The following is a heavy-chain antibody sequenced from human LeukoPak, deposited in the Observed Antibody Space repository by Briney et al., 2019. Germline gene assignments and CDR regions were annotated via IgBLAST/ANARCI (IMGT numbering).Heavy chain of an antibody. CDR2: VYYRGST. V-gene: IGHV4-61*03. D-gene: IGHD5-12*01. Sequence: SETLSLTCTVSGGSVNSGSYYWSWIRQPPGKGLEWIGYVYYRGSTDYNPSLKSRVTISVDTSKNHFSLKLNSVTAADTAVYYCARVKWLLGQGGWFDPWGQGTLVTVSS. J-gene: IGHJ5*02. CDR3: ARVKWLLGQGGWFDP. CDR1: GGSVNSGSYY.